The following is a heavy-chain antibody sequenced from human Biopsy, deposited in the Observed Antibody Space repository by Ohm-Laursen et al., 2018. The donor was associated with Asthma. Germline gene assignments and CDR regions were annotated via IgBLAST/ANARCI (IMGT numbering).Heavy chain of an antibody. D-gene: IGHD5-12*01. J-gene: IGHJ6*02. Sequence: SVKVSCNASGDSFSNYAISWVRQAPGQGLEWMGGLIPVLGTPDHAQMFEGRVTITADESTSTAYMELSSLSSEDTAVYYCARGYSGSNRIVYYYSGLEAWGQGTTVTVSS. CDR1: GDSFSNYA. CDR3: ARGYSGSNRIVYYYSGLEA. CDR2: LIPVLGTP. V-gene: IGHV1-69*13.